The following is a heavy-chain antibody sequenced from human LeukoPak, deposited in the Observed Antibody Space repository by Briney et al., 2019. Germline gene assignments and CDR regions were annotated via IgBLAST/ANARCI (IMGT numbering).Heavy chain of an antibody. J-gene: IGHJ4*02. Sequence: ASVKVSCKASGYTFTSYYMHWVRRAPGQGLEWMGIIRPGDGGTNFAQRFQGRVTMTTDTSTSTVHMLLRSLRSEDTAVYYCAREAVAAAATGALDYWGQGTLVTVSS. D-gene: IGHD6-13*01. CDR1: GYTFTSYY. CDR3: AREAVAAAATGALDY. V-gene: IGHV1-46*01. CDR2: IRPGDGGT.